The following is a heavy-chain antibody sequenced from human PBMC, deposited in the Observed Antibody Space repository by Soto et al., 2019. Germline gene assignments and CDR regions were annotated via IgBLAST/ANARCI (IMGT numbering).Heavy chain of an antibody. CDR3: ARAAYTYGDSLPFDY. CDR2: IWYDGSNK. Sequence: GGSLRLSCAASGFTFSSYGMHWVRQAPGKGLEWVAVIWYDGSNKYYADSVKGRFTISRDNSKNTLYLQMNSLRAEDTAVYYCARAAYTYGDSLPFDYWGQGTLVTVSS. D-gene: IGHD4-17*01. J-gene: IGHJ4*02. V-gene: IGHV3-33*01. CDR1: GFTFSSYG.